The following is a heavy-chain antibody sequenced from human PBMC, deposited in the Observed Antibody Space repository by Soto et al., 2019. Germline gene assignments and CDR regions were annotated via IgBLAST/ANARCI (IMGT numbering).Heavy chain of an antibody. Sequence: QVQLQESGPGLVKPSGTLSLTCAVSGGSITSNNWWSWVRQPPGKGLEWIGEIYRSGSSNYNPSHKSRVTISVDESKNHLSLKLIPVTAADTAVYYCARLRNAGQRTDAWGQGTTVTVSS. CDR3: ARLRNAGQRTDA. J-gene: IGHJ6*02. D-gene: IGHD5-12*01. CDR2: IYRSGSS. V-gene: IGHV4-4*02. CDR1: GGSITSNNW.